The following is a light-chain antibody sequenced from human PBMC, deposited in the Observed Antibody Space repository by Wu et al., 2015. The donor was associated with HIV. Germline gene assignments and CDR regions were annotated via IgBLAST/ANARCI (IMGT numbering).Light chain of an antibody. V-gene: IGKV3-20*01. CDR1: QTVSNSY. CDR2: GAS. Sequence: EIVLTQSPGTLSLSPGERGTLSCRASQTVSNSYLRWYQQRLGQAPKLLVYGASSRATGVPDRFNGSGSGTNFTLTISRLEPEDFAMYYCQHHPFTFGPGTKVDIK. J-gene: IGKJ3*01. CDR3: QHHPFT.